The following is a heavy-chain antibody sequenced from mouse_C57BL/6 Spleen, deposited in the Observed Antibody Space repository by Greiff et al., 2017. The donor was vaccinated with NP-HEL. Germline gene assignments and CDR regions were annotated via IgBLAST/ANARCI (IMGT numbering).Heavy chain of an antibody. CDR2: IDPSDSYT. D-gene: IGHD1-1*01. V-gene: IGHV1-59*01. J-gene: IGHJ1*03. CDR3: ARRGSSGARYFDV. Sequence: QVQLQQPGAELVRPGTSVKLSCKASGYTFTSYWMHWVKQRPGQGLEWIGVIDPSDSYTNYNQKFKGKATLTVDTSSSTAYMQLSSLTSEDSAVYYCARRGSSGARYFDVWGTGTTVTVSS. CDR1: GYTFTSYW.